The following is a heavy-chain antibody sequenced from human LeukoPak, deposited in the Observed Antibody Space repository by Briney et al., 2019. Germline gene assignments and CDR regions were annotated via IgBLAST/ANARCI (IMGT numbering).Heavy chain of an antibody. CDR1: GGSISSGDYY. J-gene: IGHJ4*02. Sequence: PSETLSLTCTVSGGSISSGDYYWSWIRQPPGKGLEWIGYIYYSGSTYYNPSLKSRVTISVDTSKNQFSLKLSSVTAADTAVYYCARDRGYSSGYYIDYWGQGTLVTVSS. CDR3: ARDRGYSSGYYIDY. CDR2: IYYSGST. D-gene: IGHD6-19*01. V-gene: IGHV4-30-4*08.